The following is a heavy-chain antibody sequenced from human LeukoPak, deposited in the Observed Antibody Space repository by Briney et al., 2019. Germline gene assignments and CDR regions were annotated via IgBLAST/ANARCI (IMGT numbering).Heavy chain of an antibody. J-gene: IGHJ3*02. CDR1: GGSINTYY. CDR2: IHSSGST. D-gene: IGHD1-26*01. CDR3: ARPAYRGSYYDAFDI. V-gene: IGHV4-4*07. Sequence: PSETLSLTCSVSGGSINTYYWSCIRQPAGKGLEWIGRIHSSGSTHYNPSLKSRVTMSLDTSKNQFSLKLTSVTAADTAVYYCARPAYRGSYYDAFDIWGQGTMVTVSS.